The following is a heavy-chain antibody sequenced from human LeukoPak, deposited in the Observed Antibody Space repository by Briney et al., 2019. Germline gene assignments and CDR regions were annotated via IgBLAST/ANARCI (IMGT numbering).Heavy chain of an antibody. J-gene: IGHJ4*02. Sequence: ASVKVSCKASGYTFTSYGISWVRQAPGQGLEWMGWISAYNGNTNYAQKLQGRVTMTTDTSTSTAYMELRSLRSDDTAVYYCARAGRTSSSSWYLGYWGQGTLVTVSP. V-gene: IGHV1-18*01. CDR2: ISAYNGNT. CDR3: ARAGRTSSSSWYLGY. D-gene: IGHD6-13*01. CDR1: GYTFTSYG.